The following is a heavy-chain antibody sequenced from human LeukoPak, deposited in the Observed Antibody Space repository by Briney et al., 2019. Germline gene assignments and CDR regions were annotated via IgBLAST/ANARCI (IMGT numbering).Heavy chain of an antibody. CDR3: AKGRSGYYGPFDC. V-gene: IGHV3-9*01. Sequence: GRSLRLSCEASGFTFDDYAMHWVRQAPGKGLEWVSGIGWNSGTIEYADSVKGRFTISRDNAKNSLYLQMSSLRAEDTALYYCAKGRSGYYGPFDCWGQGTLVTVPS. J-gene: IGHJ4*02. CDR2: IGWNSGTI. CDR1: GFTFDDYA. D-gene: IGHD3-22*01.